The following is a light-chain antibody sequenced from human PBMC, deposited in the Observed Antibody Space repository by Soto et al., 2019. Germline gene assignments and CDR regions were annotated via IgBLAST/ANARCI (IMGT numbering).Light chain of an antibody. J-gene: IGKJ1*01. CDR2: GAS. CDR1: QSVSSY. Sequence: EIVLTQSPGSLSLSPGERATLSCRASQSVSSYLAWYQQKPGQAPRLLIYGASSRATGFPDRFSGSGSGTDFSLTISRLEPEDSAVYYGQQYSSPPRTFGQGTKVEI. CDR3: QQYSSPPRT. V-gene: IGKV3-20*01.